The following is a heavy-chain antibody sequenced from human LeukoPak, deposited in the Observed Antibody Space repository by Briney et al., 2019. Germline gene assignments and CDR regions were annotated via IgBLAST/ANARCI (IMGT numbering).Heavy chain of an antibody. J-gene: IGHJ4*02. Sequence: GGSLRLSCAASGFTLSTYWMHWVRHGPGKGLVWVSRINGEGSSTSYADSVKGRFTISRDNAKNTVYLQMNSLRAEDTAAYYCARGGSGYDWGAYWGQGTLVTVSS. CDR1: GFTLSTYW. CDR2: INGEGSST. CDR3: ARGGSGYDWGAY. V-gene: IGHV3-74*01. D-gene: IGHD5-12*01.